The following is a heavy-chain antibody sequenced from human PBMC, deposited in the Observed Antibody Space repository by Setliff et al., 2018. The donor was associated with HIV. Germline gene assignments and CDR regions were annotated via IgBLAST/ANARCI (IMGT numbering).Heavy chain of an antibody. Sequence: SETLSLTCTVSGGSISSSSHYWGWIRQPPGKGLEWIGSKYYSGSTYYNPSLKSRVTISVDTSKNQFSLKLSSVTAADTAVYYCTRSSRYCTSTSCPYYSYYYMDVWGKGTTVTVSS. D-gene: IGHD2-2*01. CDR1: GGSISSSSHY. J-gene: IGHJ6*03. CDR2: KYYSGST. CDR3: TRSSRYCTSTSCPYYSYYYMDV. V-gene: IGHV4-39*01.